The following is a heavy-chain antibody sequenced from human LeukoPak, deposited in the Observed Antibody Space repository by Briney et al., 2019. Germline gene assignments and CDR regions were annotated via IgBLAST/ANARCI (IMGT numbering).Heavy chain of an antibody. Sequence: GSLRLSCAASGFPFSSYAMHWVRQAPGKGLEWVAVISYDGSNKYYADSVKGRFTISRDNSKNTLYLQMNSLRAEDTAVYYCASQSSGWYSSPGKDYWGQGTLVTVSS. J-gene: IGHJ4*02. V-gene: IGHV3-30-3*01. CDR2: ISYDGSNK. CDR3: ASQSSGWYSSPGKDY. D-gene: IGHD6-19*01. CDR1: GFPFSSYA.